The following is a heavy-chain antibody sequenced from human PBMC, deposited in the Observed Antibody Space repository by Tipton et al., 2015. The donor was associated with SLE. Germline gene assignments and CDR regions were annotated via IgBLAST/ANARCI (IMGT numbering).Heavy chain of an antibody. J-gene: IGHJ4*02. V-gene: IGHV4-39*07. D-gene: IGHD6-6*01. Sequence: LRLSCTVSGGSISSSSYYWGWIRQPPGKGLEWIGSIYYSGSTYYNPSLKSRVTISVDTSKNQFSLKLSSVTAADTAVYYCARQWGDSSSSGDYWGQGTLVTASS. CDR3: ARQWGDSSSSGDY. CDR2: IYYSGST. CDR1: GGSISSSSYY.